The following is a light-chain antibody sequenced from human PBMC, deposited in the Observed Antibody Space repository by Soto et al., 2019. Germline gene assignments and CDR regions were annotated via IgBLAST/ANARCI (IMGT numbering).Light chain of an antibody. CDR2: DVT. V-gene: IGLV2-8*01. CDR1: SSDVGKYNF. J-gene: IGLJ2*01. Sequence: QSALTQPPSASGSPGQSVTISCTGASSDVGKYNFVSWYQQHPGKAPKLMIYDVTEWPSGVPDRFSGSKSGNTASLTVSGLQAEDEADYYCTSYAGSSIPVVFGGGTKHTVL. CDR3: TSYAGSSIPVV.